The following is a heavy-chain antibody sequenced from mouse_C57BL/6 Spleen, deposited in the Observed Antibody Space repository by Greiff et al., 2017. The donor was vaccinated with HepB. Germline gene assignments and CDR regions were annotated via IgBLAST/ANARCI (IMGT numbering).Heavy chain of an antibody. V-gene: IGHV1-55*01. CDR2: IYPGSGST. CDR1: GYTFTSYW. D-gene: IGHD3-2*02. CDR3: ARRGQLRLRDAMDY. Sequence: VKLQESGAELVKPGASVKMSCKASGYTFTSYWITWVKQRPGQGLEWIGDIYPGSGSTNYNEKFKSKATLTVDTSSSTAYMQLSSQTSEDSAVYYCARRGQLRLRDAMDYWGQGTSVTVSS. J-gene: IGHJ4*01.